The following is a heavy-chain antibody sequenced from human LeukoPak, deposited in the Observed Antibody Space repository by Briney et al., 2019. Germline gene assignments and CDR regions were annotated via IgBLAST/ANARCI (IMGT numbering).Heavy chain of an antibody. V-gene: IGHV7-4-1*02. CDR2: INTNTGNP. CDR3: ARAPIQLWGELNWFDP. CDR1: GYTFTNYA. Sequence: ASVEDSCKASGYTFTNYAMNMNWVRQAPGQGLEWMGWINTNTGNPTYAQGFTGRFVFSLDTSVSTAYLQISSLKAEDTAVYYCARAPIQLWGELNWFDPWGQGTLVTVSS. D-gene: IGHD5-18*01. J-gene: IGHJ5*02.